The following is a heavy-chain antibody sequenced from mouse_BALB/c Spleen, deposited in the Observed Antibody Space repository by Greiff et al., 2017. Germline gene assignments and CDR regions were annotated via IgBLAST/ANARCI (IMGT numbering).Heavy chain of an antibody. CDR1: GYSITSDYA. Sequence: EVQLQESGPGLVKPSQSLSLTCTVTGYSITSDYAWNWIRQFPGNKLEWMGYISYSGSTSYNPSLKSRISITRDTSKNQFFLQLNSVTTEDTATYYCARRGFDGTYYYAMDYWGQGTSVTVSS. D-gene: IGHD2-3*01. J-gene: IGHJ4*01. CDR3: ARRGFDGTYYYAMDY. CDR2: ISYSGST. V-gene: IGHV3-2*02.